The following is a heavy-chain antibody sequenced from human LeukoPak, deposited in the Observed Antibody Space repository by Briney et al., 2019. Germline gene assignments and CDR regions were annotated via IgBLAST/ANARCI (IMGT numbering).Heavy chain of an antibody. CDR3: ARGDVEAGSYYYYYMDV. Sequence: GSSVKVSCKASGGTFSSYAISWVRQAPGQGLGWMGGIIPIFGTANYAQKFQGRVTITADESTSTAYMELSSLRSEDTAVYYCARGDVEAGSYYYYYMDVWGKGTTVTVSS. J-gene: IGHJ6*03. D-gene: IGHD1-14*01. V-gene: IGHV1-69*01. CDR2: IIPIFGTA. CDR1: GGTFSSYA.